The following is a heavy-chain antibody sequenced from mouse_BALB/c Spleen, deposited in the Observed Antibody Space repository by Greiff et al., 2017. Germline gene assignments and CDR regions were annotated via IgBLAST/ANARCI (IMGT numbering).Heavy chain of an antibody. J-gene: IGHJ2*01. D-gene: IGHD1-1*02. CDR3: TRLDCGNYFDY. CDR2: IRLKSNNYTT. Sequence: EVQLEESGGGLVQPGGSMKLSCAASGFTFSNYWMNWVRQSPEKGLEWVAEIRLKSNNYTTHYAVSVKGRFTISRDDSKSRVYLQMNNLRAEDTGIYYCTRLDCGNYFDYWGQGTTLTVSS. CDR1: GFTFSNYW. V-gene: IGHV6-6*02.